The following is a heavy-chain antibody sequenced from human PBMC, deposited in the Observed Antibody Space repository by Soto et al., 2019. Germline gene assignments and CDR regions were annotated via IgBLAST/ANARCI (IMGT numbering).Heavy chain of an antibody. CDR2: IYYSGST. D-gene: IGHD3-22*01. V-gene: IGHV4-39*01. J-gene: IGHJ5*02. Sequence: QLQLQESGPGLVKPSETLYLTCTVSGGSISSSSYYWGWIRQPTGKGLEWIGSIYYSGSTYYNPFLKSRVTIAVDTTKNKFSLKRSSVTAADTALYYCARHVAMIVANKGNCSDPWGQGTLVTVSS. CDR3: ARHVAMIVANKGNCSDP. CDR1: GGSISSSSYY.